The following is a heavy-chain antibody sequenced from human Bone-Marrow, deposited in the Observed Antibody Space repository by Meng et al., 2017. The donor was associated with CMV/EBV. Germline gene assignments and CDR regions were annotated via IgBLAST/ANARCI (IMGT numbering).Heavy chain of an antibody. Sequence: TFRSYAISWVRQAPGQGLEWMGGIIPILGIANYAQKFQGRVTITADKSTSTAYMELSSLRSEDTAVYYCARGVVTMVRGVIQDWFDPWGQGTLVTVSS. J-gene: IGHJ5*02. CDR3: ARGVVTMVRGVIQDWFDP. V-gene: IGHV1-69*10. CDR1: TFRSYA. CDR2: IIPILGIA. D-gene: IGHD3-10*01.